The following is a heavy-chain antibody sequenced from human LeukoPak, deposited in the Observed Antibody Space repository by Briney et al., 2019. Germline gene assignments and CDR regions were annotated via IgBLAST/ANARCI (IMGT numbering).Heavy chain of an antibody. Sequence: RGSLRLSCAASGFTFSSDWMHWVRQAPGKRLVWVSHIKGDGSGTIYADSVKGRFTISGDNAKNTLYLQMNSLRVEDTAVYYCARGTIATPGLDYWGQGTQVTVSS. CDR1: GFTFSSDW. CDR3: ARGTIATPGLDY. CDR2: IKGDGSGT. D-gene: IGHD6-13*01. V-gene: IGHV3-74*01. J-gene: IGHJ4*02.